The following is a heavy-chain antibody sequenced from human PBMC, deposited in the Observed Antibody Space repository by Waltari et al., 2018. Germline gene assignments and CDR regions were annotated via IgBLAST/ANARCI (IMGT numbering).Heavy chain of an antibody. Sequence: QVHLVESGGGVVQPGKSLRLSCAASGFTFGSYGMHWVRQAPGKGLGWVAVIWSDGSKKYYAGSWKGRFTISRDNSRRSVSLEMNSLRGEDTAVYYCAKAGRRYFDFSEILEWGLGTQVTVSS. CDR1: GFTFGSYG. J-gene: IGHJ4*02. CDR2: IWSDGSKK. CDR3: AKAGRRYFDFSEILE. V-gene: IGHV3-33*06. D-gene: IGHD3-9*01.